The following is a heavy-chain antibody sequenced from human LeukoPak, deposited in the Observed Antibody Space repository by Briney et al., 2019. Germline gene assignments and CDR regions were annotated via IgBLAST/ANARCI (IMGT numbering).Heavy chain of an antibody. CDR2: ISNSDAKT. V-gene: IGHV3-23*01. Sequence: PGGSLRLSCAASGFTFDDYTMHWVRQAPGKGLEWVSTISNSDAKTCYADSVKGRFTISRDNSKNTLYLQMNSLTAEDTAIFYCAKATGTLTNWGQGILVTVSS. CDR1: GFTFDDYT. CDR3: AKATGTLTN. D-gene: IGHD1-1*01. J-gene: IGHJ4*02.